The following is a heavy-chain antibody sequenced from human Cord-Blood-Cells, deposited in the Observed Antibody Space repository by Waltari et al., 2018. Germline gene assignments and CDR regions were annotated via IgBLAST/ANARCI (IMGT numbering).Heavy chain of an antibody. CDR1: GFTVSSNY. CDR3: AREASGSSFHFDY. V-gene: IGHV3-53*01. D-gene: IGHD6-13*01. Sequence: EVQLVESGGGLIQPGGSLRLSCAASGFTVSSNYMSWVRQAPGKGLELVSVIYSGGSTYYADSVKGRFTISRDNSKNTLYLQMNSLRAEYTAVYYCAREASGSSFHFDYWGQGTLVTVSS. CDR2: IYSGGST. J-gene: IGHJ4*02.